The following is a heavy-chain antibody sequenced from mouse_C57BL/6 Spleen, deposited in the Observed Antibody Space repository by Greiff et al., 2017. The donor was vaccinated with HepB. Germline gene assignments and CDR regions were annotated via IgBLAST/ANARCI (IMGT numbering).Heavy chain of an antibody. CDR2: IYPGNGDT. Sequence: LQQSGAELVRPGASVKMSCKASGYTFTSYNMHWVKQTPRQGLEWIGAIYPGNGDTSYNQKFKGKATLTVDKSSSTAYMQLSSLTSEDSAVYFCARSRYYGSSYYFDYWGQGTTLTVSS. J-gene: IGHJ2*01. V-gene: IGHV1-12*01. D-gene: IGHD1-1*01. CDR3: ARSRYYGSSYYFDY. CDR1: GYTFTSYN.